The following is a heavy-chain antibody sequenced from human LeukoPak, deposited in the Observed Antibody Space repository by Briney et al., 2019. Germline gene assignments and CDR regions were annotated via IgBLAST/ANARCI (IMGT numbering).Heavy chain of an antibody. CDR1: GFTFSSYD. J-gene: IGHJ4*02. V-gene: IGHV3-23*01. Sequence: GGSLRLSCAASGFTFSSYDMNWVRQAPGKGLQWVSVISGSGTGTYYGDSVRGRFTISRDNTKHTIYLQMNNLGAEGTAVCYCAKDRAALPVTTYNFDCWGQGTLVTVSS. CDR3: AKDRAALPVTTYNFDC. CDR2: ISGSGTGT. D-gene: IGHD2-2*01.